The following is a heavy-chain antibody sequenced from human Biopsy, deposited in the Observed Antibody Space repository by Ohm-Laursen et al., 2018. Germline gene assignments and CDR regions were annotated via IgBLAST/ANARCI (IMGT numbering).Heavy chain of an antibody. CDR3: ATVRGLVWFGELIA. CDR1: GGTFSASG. Sequence: ASVKVSCKVIGGTFSASGISWVRLAPGHGLEFVGGIIPIFQATHYAESFQGRVTIVADKSTSTAYMELSSLRSDDTAIYYCATVRGLVWFGELIAWGQGTLVTVSS. J-gene: IGHJ5*02. V-gene: IGHV1-69*06. D-gene: IGHD3-10*01. CDR2: IIPIFQAT.